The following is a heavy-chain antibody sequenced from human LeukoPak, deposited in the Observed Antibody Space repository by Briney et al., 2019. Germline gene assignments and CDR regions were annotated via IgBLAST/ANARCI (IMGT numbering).Heavy chain of an antibody. CDR2: IIPMYGTS. D-gene: IGHD5-12*01. J-gene: IGHJ6*04. Sequence: SVKVSCKASGDTFNSHALSWVRQAPGQGLEWMGAIIPMYGTSNYAQKFQGRVAIIADKSTSTAYMELNSLTSEDTAVYYCAIAQNNHGYVYFGMDVWGKGTTVTVSS. V-gene: IGHV1-69*06. CDR1: GDTFNSHA. CDR3: AIAQNNHGYVYFGMDV.